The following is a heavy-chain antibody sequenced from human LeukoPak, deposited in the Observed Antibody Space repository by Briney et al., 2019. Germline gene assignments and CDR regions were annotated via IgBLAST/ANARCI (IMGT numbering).Heavy chain of an antibody. D-gene: IGHD3-22*01. V-gene: IGHV3-74*01. CDR1: GFTFSIYW. Sequence: GGSLRLSCAASGFTFSIYWMHWVRQAPGKGLVWVSRIKSDGSTNYADSVKGRFTISRDNAKNTVSLQMNSLRTEDTGVYYCARAPSEIGGYYPEYFRHWGQGTLVTVSS. J-gene: IGHJ1*01. CDR3: ARAPSEIGGYYPEYFRH. CDR2: IKSDGST.